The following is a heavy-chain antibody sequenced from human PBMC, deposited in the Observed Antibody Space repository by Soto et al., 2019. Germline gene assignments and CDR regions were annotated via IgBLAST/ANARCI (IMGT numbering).Heavy chain of an antibody. V-gene: IGHV3-30-3*01. D-gene: IGHD3-16*02. CDR1: GFTFSSYA. CDR2: ISYDGSNK. CDR3: ARRAKYVWGSYRYTYPDY. Sequence: GGSLRLSCAASGFTFSSYAMHWVRQAPGKGLEWVAVISYDGSNKYYADSVKGRFTISRDNSKNTLYLQMNSLRAEDTAVYYCARRAKYVWGSYRYTYPDYWVQGTLVTVSS. J-gene: IGHJ4*02.